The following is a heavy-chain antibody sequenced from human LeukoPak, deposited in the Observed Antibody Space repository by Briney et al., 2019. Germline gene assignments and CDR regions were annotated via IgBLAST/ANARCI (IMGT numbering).Heavy chain of an antibody. D-gene: IGHD6-13*01. CDR2: IYHSGST. CDR1: GGSITSSKW. CDR3: ARDVAAAGADAFDI. V-gene: IGHV4-4*02. J-gene: IGHJ3*02. Sequence: SGTLSLICAVSGGSITSSKWRSWVRQPPGKGLEWIGEIYHSGSTNYNPSLKSRVTISVDKSKNQFSLKLSSVTAADTAVYYCARDVAAAGADAFDIWGQGTMVTVSS.